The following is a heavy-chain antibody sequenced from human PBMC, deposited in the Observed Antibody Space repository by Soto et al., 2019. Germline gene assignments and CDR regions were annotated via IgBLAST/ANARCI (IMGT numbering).Heavy chain of an antibody. V-gene: IGHV3-30*18. CDR2: ISYDASNK. J-gene: IGHJ1*01. Sequence: GGCLRLSCAASGVTFNTYGMHWVRQAPGKGLEWVAVISYDASNKFYADSVKGRFTISRDNSKNTLYLQMNSLRADDTAVYYCAKDHSSGASSFQHWGQGTLVTVSS. CDR3: AKDHSSGASSFQH. CDR1: GVTFNTYG. D-gene: IGHD6-19*01.